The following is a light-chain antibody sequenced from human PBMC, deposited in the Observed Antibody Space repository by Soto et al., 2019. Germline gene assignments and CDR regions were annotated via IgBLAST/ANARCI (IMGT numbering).Light chain of an antibody. CDR1: SSDVGGYNY. CDR2: DVS. CDR3: SSYTSSSTPV. Sequence: QSALTQPASVSGSPGQSITISCTGTSSDVGGYNYVSWYQQHPGKAPKLMIYDVSNRPSGVSNRFSGSKSGNTASLTISGLQAEDEADYYCSSYTSSSTPVFGGWTKLTFL. V-gene: IGLV2-14*01. J-gene: IGLJ2*01.